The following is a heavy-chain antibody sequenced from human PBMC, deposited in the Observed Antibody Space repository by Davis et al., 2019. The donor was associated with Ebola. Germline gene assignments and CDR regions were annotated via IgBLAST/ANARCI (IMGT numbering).Heavy chain of an antibody. V-gene: IGHV3-74*01. CDR3: ARDPVIAMAGSVAFDI. J-gene: IGHJ3*02. D-gene: IGHD6-19*01. CDR1: GFTFSRYS. CDR2: INSDGSST. Sequence: GESLKISCEASGFTFSRYSMNWVRQTPGKGLVWVSRINSDGSSTSYADSVKGRFTISRDNAKNTLYLQMNSLRAEDTAVYYCARDPVIAMAGSVAFDIWGQGTMVTVSS.